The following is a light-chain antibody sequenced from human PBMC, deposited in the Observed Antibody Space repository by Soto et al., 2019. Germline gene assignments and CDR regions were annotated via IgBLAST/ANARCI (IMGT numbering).Light chain of an antibody. CDR1: HDVSVS. V-gene: IGKV3-11*01. Sequence: EVVMTQSPATLSLSPVDAATRSCRAGHDVSVSLVWYQQRPGQAPRLLIHDASNRATGIPARFSGSGSGTDFTLIIGSLQPEDSALYYCQQRASWPFTLGQGTKVDIK. CDR3: QQRASWPFT. J-gene: IGKJ2*01. CDR2: DAS.